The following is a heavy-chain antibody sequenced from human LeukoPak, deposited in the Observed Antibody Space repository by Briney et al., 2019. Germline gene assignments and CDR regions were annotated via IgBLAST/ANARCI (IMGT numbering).Heavy chain of an antibody. CDR3: TRGARLIDY. J-gene: IGHJ4*02. CDR1: GFTFSTYA. Sequence: PGGSLRLSCAASGFTFSTYAMSWVRQAPGKGLEWVSAISGSGGNTYYADSVKGRFTISRDNSKNTLYLQMNSLRAEDTAVYYCTRGARLIDYWGQGTLVTVSA. CDR2: ISGSGGNT. V-gene: IGHV3-23*01.